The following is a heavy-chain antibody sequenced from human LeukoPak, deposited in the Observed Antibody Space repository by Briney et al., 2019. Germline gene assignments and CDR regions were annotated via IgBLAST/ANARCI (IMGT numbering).Heavy chain of an antibody. V-gene: IGHV3-48*01. CDR1: GFTFSSYG. CDR3: AKNYYMDV. CDR2: ISSSGSTI. Sequence: PGGSLRLSCAASGFTFSSYGMHWVRQAPGKGLEWVSYISSSGSTIYYADSVKGRFTISRDNSKNTLYLQMSSLRADDTAVYHCAKNYYMDVWGKGITVTVSS. D-gene: IGHD2/OR15-2a*01. J-gene: IGHJ6*03.